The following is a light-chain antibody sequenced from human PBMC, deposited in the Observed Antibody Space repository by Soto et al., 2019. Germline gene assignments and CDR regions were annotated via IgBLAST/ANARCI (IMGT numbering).Light chain of an antibody. CDR3: QQYKT. J-gene: IGKJ1*01. CDR2: DAF. CDR1: QSVSTSY. V-gene: IGKV3-20*01. Sequence: ELVLTQSIGTLSLSPGESATLSCRASQSVSTSYVAWYQQKFGQAPRLLIYDAFSRDTGIPDRFSASGSGTDFTLTISRLEPEDFAVHYCQQYKTVGQGTKVDLK.